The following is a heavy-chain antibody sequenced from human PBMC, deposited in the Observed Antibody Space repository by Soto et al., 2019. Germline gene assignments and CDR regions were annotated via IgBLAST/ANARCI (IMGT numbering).Heavy chain of an antibody. CDR2: IHHTGRT. CDR3: ATFFDY. V-gene: IGHV4-4*03. Sequence: PETLSLTCTVSGGSIIRTNWWTWVRQPPGKGLEWMGEIHHTGRTNYNPSLRSRVTLSVDKSKNQFSLTLNSVTAADTAVYYCATFFDYWGQGILVTVSS. J-gene: IGHJ4*02. CDR1: GGSIIRTNW.